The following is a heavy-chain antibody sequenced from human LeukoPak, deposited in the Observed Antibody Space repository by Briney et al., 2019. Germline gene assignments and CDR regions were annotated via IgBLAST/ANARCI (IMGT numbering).Heavy chain of an antibody. CDR3: ARASLNYYDYVWGIYAFDI. V-gene: IGHV3-7*01. D-gene: IGHD3-16*01. Sequence: GGSLRLSCAASGFTFSSYAMSWVRQAPGKGLEWVANIKQDGSEKYYVDSVKGRFTISRDNAKNSLYLQMNSLRAEDTAVYYCARASLNYYDYVWGIYAFDIWGQGTMVTVSS. CDR2: IKQDGSEK. J-gene: IGHJ3*02. CDR1: GFTFSSYA.